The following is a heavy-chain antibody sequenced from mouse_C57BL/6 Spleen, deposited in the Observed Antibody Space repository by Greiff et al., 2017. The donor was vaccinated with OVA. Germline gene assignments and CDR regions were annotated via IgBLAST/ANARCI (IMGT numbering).Heavy chain of an antibody. CDR2: FHPYNDDT. Sequence: QVQLKESGAELVKPGASVKMSCKASGYTFTTYSIEWMKQNHGKSLEWIGNFHPYNDDTKYNEKFKGKATLTVDKSSSTVYLELSRLTSEDSAVDDCARQDGYYWYFDVWGTGTTVTVSS. CDR3: ARQDGYYWYFDV. V-gene: IGHV1-47*01. D-gene: IGHD2-3*01. CDR1: GYTFTTYS. J-gene: IGHJ1*03.